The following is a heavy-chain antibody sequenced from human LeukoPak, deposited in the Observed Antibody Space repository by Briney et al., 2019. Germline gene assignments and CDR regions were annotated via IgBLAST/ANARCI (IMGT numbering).Heavy chain of an antibody. CDR3: ARVGYYDSSGYSLDY. CDR1: GGSISSSNW. V-gene: IGHV4-4*02. Sequence: SGTLSLTCAVSGGSISSSNWWSWVRQPPGKGLEWIGEIYHSGSTNYNPSLKSRVTISVDKSKNQFSLKLSSVTAADTAVYYCARVGYYDSSGYSLDYWGQGTLVTVSS. D-gene: IGHD3-22*01. CDR2: IYHSGST. J-gene: IGHJ4*02.